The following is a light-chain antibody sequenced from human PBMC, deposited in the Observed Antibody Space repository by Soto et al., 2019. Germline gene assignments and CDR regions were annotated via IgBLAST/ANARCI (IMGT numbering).Light chain of an antibody. J-gene: IGLJ1*01. Sequence: QSALTQPPSASGTPGQRVTISCSGSRSNIGSNPVNWYQQLPGTAPKLLIDSNNQRPSGVPDRFSGSRSGTSASLAISGLQSEDEADYYCGAWDDSLYGRVFGTGTKVTVL. V-gene: IGLV1-44*01. CDR1: RSNIGSNP. CDR2: SNN. CDR3: GAWDDSLYGRV.